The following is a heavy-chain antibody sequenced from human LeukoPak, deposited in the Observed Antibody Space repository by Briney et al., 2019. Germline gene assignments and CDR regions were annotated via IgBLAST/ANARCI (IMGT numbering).Heavy chain of an antibody. Sequence: GGYLRLSCAASGFTFSSYEMNWVRQAPGKGLEWVSYISSSGNTIYYADSVKGRFTISRDNAKNSLYLQMNSLRAEDTAVYYCAKRGYSYGYGPYYFDYWGQGTLVTVSS. CDR3: AKRGYSYGYGPYYFDY. V-gene: IGHV3-48*03. CDR1: GFTFSSYE. D-gene: IGHD5-18*01. J-gene: IGHJ4*02. CDR2: ISSSGNTI.